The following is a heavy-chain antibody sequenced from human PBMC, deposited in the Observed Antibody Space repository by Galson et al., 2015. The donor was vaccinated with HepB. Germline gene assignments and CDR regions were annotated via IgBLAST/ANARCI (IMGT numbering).Heavy chain of an antibody. CDR3: ARQAPCDYEDY. Sequence: SLRLSCAASGFTFSNYGMSWVRQAPGKGLEWISYISSSSTPIYYADSVRGRFTISRDNAKNSLYLQMSSLRAEDTAVFYCARQAPCDYEDYWGQGTLVTVSS. D-gene: IGHD3-16*01. CDR2: ISSSSTPI. V-gene: IGHV3-48*01. J-gene: IGHJ4*02. CDR1: GFTFSNYG.